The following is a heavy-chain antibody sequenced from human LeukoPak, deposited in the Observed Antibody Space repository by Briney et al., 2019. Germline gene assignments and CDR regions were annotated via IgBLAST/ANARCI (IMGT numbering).Heavy chain of an antibody. CDR3: ARGRPEWDLGDTNWFDP. D-gene: IGHD1-26*01. V-gene: IGHV3-30*02. Sequence: GGSLRLSCAASGFTFSSYGMHWVRQAPGKGLEWVAFIRYDGSNKYYADSVKGRFTISRDNSKNTLYLQMNSLRAEDTAVYYCARGRPEWDLGDTNWFDPWGQGTLVTVSS. CDR1: GFTFSSYG. CDR2: IRYDGSNK. J-gene: IGHJ5*02.